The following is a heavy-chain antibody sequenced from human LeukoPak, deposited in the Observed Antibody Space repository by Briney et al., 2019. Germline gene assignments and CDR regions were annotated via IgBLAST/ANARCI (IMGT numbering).Heavy chain of an antibody. CDR3: ARGQYTSDWYYFDY. J-gene: IGHJ4*02. V-gene: IGHV3-74*01. Sequence: GGSLRLSCAASGFTLSSHRMYWVRQGPGKGLVWVSRINTDGASTTYADSVKGRFTISRDNAKNTLYLQMNSLRAEDTAVYYCARGQYTSDWYYFDYWGQGTLVTVSS. CDR2: INTDGAST. D-gene: IGHD6-19*01. CDR1: GFTLSSHR.